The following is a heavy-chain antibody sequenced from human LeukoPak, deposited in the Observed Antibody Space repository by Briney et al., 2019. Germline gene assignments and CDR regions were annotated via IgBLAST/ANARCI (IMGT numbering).Heavy chain of an antibody. CDR1: GFTFSSYG. CDR2: IRYDGSNK. CDR3: ARDALRVNDFWSGYRNWFDP. D-gene: IGHD3-3*01. Sequence: PGGSLRLSCAASGFTFSSYGMHWVRQAPGKGLEWVAFIRYDGSNKYYADSVKGRFTISRDNSKNTLYLQMNSLRAEDTAVYYCARDALRVNDFWSGYRNWFDPWDQGTLVTVSS. V-gene: IGHV3-30*02. J-gene: IGHJ5*02.